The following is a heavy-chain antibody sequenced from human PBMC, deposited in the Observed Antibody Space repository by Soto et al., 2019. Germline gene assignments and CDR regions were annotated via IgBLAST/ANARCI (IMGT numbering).Heavy chain of an antibody. V-gene: IGHV1-18*01. J-gene: IGHJ4*02. CDR2: ISAHNGNT. Sequence: QVHLVQSGAEVKKPGASVKVSCQASGYAFTTYGITWVRQAPGQGLEWMGWISAHNGNTYYAQKLQGRVTVTRATSTTTASMELRSLRSDDTAVYYCARGKYGDYWGQGALVTVSS. CDR3: ARGKYGDY. CDR1: GYAFTTYG. D-gene: IGHD2-2*01.